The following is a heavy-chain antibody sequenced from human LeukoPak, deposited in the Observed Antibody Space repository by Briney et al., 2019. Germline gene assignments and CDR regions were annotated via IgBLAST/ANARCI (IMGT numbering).Heavy chain of an antibody. V-gene: IGHV3-30-3*01. Sequence: GGSLRLSCEASGFTFSKFAMHWVRQAPGKGLEWVALISDDGTNKHYADSVKGQFTISRDNSKNTLYLQMNSLRAEDTAVYYCANGGIAALFDYWGQGTLVTVSS. CDR3: ANGGIAALFDY. J-gene: IGHJ4*02. D-gene: IGHD6-13*01. CDR1: GFTFSKFA. CDR2: ISDDGTNK.